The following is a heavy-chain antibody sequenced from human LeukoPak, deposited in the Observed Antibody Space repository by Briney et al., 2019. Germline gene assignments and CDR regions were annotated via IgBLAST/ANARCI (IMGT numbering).Heavy chain of an antibody. CDR2: IYYGGST. CDR1: GGSLSSSSYY. CDR3: ARDSQLLWFGPSGYMDV. D-gene: IGHD3-10*01. Sequence: SETLSLTCTVSGGSLSSSSYYWGWIRQPPGTGLEWIGSIYYGGSTYYNPSLKSRVTISVHTSKNQFSLKLSSVTAADTAVYYCARDSQLLWFGPSGYMDVWGKGTTVTVSS. J-gene: IGHJ6*03. V-gene: IGHV4-39*07.